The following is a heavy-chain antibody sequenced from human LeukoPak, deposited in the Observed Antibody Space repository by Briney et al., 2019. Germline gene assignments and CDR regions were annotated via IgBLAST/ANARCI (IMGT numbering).Heavy chain of an antibody. CDR2: IYSGGNT. J-gene: IGHJ5*02. CDR1: GLTVSSSY. D-gene: IGHD6-13*01. V-gene: IGHV3-53*01. CDR3: ARDRGATAGRGGWFDP. Sequence: GGSLRLSCAASGLTVSSSYMSWVRQAPGKGLEWVSVIYSGGNTYYADSVKGRFTISRDSSKNMLYLQMNSLRGEDTAVYYCARDRGATAGRGGWFDPWGQGTLVTVSS.